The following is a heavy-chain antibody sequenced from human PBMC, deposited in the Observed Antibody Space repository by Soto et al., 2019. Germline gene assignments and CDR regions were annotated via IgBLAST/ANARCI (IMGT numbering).Heavy chain of an antibody. J-gene: IGHJ4*02. CDR2: ISDDGSNK. Sequence: QVQLVESGGGVVQPGRSLRLSCAASGFTFSSYAMHWVRQAPGKGLEWVAVISDDGSNKYYADSVKGRFTISRDNSKNTLYLAINSLRGEDTAVYYWARAPSFYCRAHFDYWGQVTLVTVSS. CDR1: GFTFSSYA. CDR3: ARAPSFYCRAHFDY. V-gene: IGHV3-30-3*01. D-gene: IGHD2-15*01.